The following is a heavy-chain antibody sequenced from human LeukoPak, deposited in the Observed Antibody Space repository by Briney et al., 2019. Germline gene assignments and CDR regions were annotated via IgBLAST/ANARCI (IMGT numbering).Heavy chain of an antibody. V-gene: IGHV3-23*01. J-gene: IGHJ4*02. Sequence: GGSLRLSCAASGFTFTTYALSWVRQAPGRELEWVSTINGNGDNTYYEDSVKGRFTISRDNSKNTLYLQMDSLRAEDTAVYYCAKNPFVGYGSDYFDDWGQGTLVTVSS. CDR2: INGNGDNT. D-gene: IGHD3-10*01. CDR3: AKNPFVGYGSDYFDD. CDR1: GFTFTTYA.